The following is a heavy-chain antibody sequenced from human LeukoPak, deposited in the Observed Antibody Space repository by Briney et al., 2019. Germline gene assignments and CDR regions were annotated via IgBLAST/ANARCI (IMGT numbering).Heavy chain of an antibody. V-gene: IGHV1-18*01. CDR2: ISAYNGNT. CDR1: GYTFTSYG. CDR3: ARAARVVPAAAMDY. Sequence: ASVKVSCKASGYTFTSYGISWVRQAPGQGLEWMGWISAYNGNTNYAQKLQGRVTMTTDTSTSTAYMEPRSLRSDDTAVYYCARAARVVPAAAMDYWGQGTLVTVSS. J-gene: IGHJ4*02. D-gene: IGHD2-2*01.